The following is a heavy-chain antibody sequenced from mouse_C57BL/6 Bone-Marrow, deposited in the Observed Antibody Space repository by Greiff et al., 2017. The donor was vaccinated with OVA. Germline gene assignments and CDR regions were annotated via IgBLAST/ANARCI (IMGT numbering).Heavy chain of an antibody. D-gene: IGHD2-1*01. CDR1: GFTFSDFY. Sequence: EVKLVESGGGLVQSGRSLRLSCATSGFTFSDFYMEWVRQAPGKGLEWIAASRNKANDYTTEYSASVKGRFIVSRDTSQSILYLQMYALRAEDTAIYYGARVAIYYGNYVLFAYWGQGTLVTVSA. V-gene: IGHV7-1*01. CDR2: SRNKANDYTT. J-gene: IGHJ3*01. CDR3: ARVAIYYGNYVLFAY.